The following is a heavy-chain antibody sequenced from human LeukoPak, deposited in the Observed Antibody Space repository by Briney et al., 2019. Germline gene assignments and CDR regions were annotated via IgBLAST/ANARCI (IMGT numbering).Heavy chain of an antibody. Sequence: TLSLTCAVYGGSFSGYYWSWIRPPPGKGLEWIGEINHSGSTNYNPSLKSRVTISVDTSKNQFSLKLSSVTAADTAVYYCARGLGYCSGGSCYAVHVFFDYWGQGTLVTVSS. J-gene: IGHJ4*02. D-gene: IGHD2-15*01. CDR3: ARGLGYCSGGSCYAVHVFFDY. CDR2: INHSGST. CDR1: GGSFSGYY. V-gene: IGHV4-34*01.